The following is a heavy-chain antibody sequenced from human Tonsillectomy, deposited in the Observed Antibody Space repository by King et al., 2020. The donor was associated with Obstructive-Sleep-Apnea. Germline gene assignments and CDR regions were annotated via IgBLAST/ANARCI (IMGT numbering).Heavy chain of an antibody. CDR3: ARYSSGNDAFDI. V-gene: IGHV3-21*01. D-gene: IGHD6-25*01. J-gene: IGHJ3*02. CDR1: GFTFSSYS. CDR2: ISSSSSYI. Sequence: VQLVESGGGLVKPGGSLRLSCAASGFTFSSYSMNWVRQAPGKGLEWVSSISSSSSYIYYADSVKGRFTISRDNAKNSLYLQMNSLRAEDTAVYYCARYSSGNDAFDICGQGTMVTVSS.